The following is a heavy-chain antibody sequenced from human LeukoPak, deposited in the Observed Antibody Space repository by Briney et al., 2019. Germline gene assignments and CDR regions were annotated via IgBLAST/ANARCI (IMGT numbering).Heavy chain of an antibody. J-gene: IGHJ4*02. Sequence: GGSLRLSCAASGFTFSSYAMAWVRRAPGKGLEWLSAISDGGDITYYADSVKGRFTISRDNPKNTLYLQMNSLSADDTAVYYCAKERLNPSRYFDYWGQGTLVTVSS. CDR2: ISDGGDIT. D-gene: IGHD3-22*01. V-gene: IGHV3-23*01. CDR1: GFTFSSYA. CDR3: AKERLNPSRYFDY.